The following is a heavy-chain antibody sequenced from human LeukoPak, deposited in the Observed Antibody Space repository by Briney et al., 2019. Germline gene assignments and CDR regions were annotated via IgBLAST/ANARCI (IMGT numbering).Heavy chain of an antibody. Sequence: PSQTLSLTCAVSGGSISSGGYSWNWIRQPPGKGLEWIGSIYHSGSTYYNPSLKSRVTISVDTSKNQFSLKLSSVTAADTAVYYCAREVYYDSSGYFDAFDIWGQGTMVTVSS. CDR2: IYHSGST. CDR1: GGSISSGGYS. D-gene: IGHD3-22*01. J-gene: IGHJ3*02. V-gene: IGHV4-30-2*03. CDR3: AREVYYDSSGYFDAFDI.